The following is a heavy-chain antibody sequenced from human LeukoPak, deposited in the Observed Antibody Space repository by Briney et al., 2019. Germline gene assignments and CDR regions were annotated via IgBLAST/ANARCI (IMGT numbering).Heavy chain of an antibody. Sequence: ASVKVSCKASGYTFASYGISWVRQAPGQGLEWMGWISAYNGNTNYAQKLQGRVTMTRDTSTSTVYMELSSLRSEDTAVYYCAADSSGYYMLDYWGQGTLVTVSS. CDR3: AADSSGYYMLDY. CDR1: GYTFASYG. CDR2: ISAYNGNT. D-gene: IGHD3-22*01. J-gene: IGHJ4*02. V-gene: IGHV1-18*01.